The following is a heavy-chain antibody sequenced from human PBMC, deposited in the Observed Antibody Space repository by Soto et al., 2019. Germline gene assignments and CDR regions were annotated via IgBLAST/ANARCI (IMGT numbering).Heavy chain of an antibody. D-gene: IGHD5-12*01. CDR3: ATSRDGYHERLYY. CDR1: GGTFSSYA. CDR2: IIPIFGTA. J-gene: IGHJ4*02. V-gene: IGHV1-69*13. Sequence: GASVKVSCKASGGTFSSYAISWVRQAPGQGLEWMGGIIPIFGTANYAQKFQGRVTITADESTSTAYMELSSLRSEDTAAYYCATSRDGYHERLYYCARGTFVPGSS.